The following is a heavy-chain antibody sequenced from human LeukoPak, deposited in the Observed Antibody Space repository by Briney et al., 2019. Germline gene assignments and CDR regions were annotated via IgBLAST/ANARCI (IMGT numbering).Heavy chain of an antibody. CDR1: GGSISGSGYY. D-gene: IGHD6-19*01. CDR3: ARHLYGSGLGAFDI. V-gene: IGHV4-39*01. J-gene: IGHJ3*02. CDR2: IYYSGST. Sequence: SETLSLTSTVSGGSISGSGYYWGWIRQPPGKGLEWIGTIYYSGSTYYNPSLKSRVTISVDTSNNQFSLKLTSVTDADTAVYYCARHLYGSGLGAFDIWGQGTMVTVSS.